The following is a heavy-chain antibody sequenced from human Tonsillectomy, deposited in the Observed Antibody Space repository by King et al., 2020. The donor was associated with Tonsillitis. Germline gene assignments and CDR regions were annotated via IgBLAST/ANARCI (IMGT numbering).Heavy chain of an antibody. J-gene: IGHJ4*02. Sequence: QLVQSGGGVVQPGGSLRLSCAASGFIFSSYDMHWVRQAPGKGLEWVAFIRFDGSNKNYADSVKGRFIISRDNSKNTLYLQMNSLRPEDTAVYYCVKDYYESGNFYYFDYWGQGTLVTVSS. CDR1: GFIFSSYD. V-gene: IGHV3-30*02. CDR3: VKDYYESGNFYYFDY. CDR2: IRFDGSNK. D-gene: IGHD3-10*01.